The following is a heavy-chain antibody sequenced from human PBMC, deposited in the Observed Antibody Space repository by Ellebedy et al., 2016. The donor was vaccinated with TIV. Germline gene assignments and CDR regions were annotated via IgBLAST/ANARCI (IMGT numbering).Heavy chain of an antibody. V-gene: IGHV3-30*03. J-gene: IGHJ6*02. Sequence: GESLKISCAASGFTFSSYGMHWVRQSPGQGLETVAVISYDGSNKQSADSVKGRFTISRDNSKKTLYLQMNSLRVDDTAVYYCTRSEVILVENGMDVWGQGTTVTVSS. CDR3: TRSEVILVENGMDV. CDR1: GFTFSSYG. D-gene: IGHD3-22*01. CDR2: ISYDGSNK.